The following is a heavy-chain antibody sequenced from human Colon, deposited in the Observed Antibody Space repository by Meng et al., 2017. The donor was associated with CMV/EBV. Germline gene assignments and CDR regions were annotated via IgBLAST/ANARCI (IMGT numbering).Heavy chain of an antibody. CDR3: AKGRGYCSSTSCYTWYFDY. V-gene: IGHV3-43D*03. Sequence: GESLKISCAASGFTFDDYAMHWVRQAPGKGLEWVSLISWDGGSTYYADSVKGRFTISRDNSKNSLYLQMNSLRAEDTALYYCAKGRGYCSSTSCYTWYFDYWGQGTLVTVS. CDR2: ISWDGGST. CDR1: GFTFDDYA. D-gene: IGHD2-2*02. J-gene: IGHJ4*02.